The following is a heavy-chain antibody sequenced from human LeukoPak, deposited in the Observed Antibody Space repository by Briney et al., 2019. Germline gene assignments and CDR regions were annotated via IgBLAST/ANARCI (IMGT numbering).Heavy chain of an antibody. J-gene: IGHJ4*02. D-gene: IGHD3-22*01. Sequence: GGSLRLSCAASGFTFSSYSMNWVRQAPGKGLEWVSGISGSGDNTYYADSVKGRFTISRDNSKNTLYVQVNSLGTEDTAAYYCAKGSYYDSSGSFYFDYWGRGTLVTVSS. CDR2: ISGSGDNT. CDR3: AKGSYYDSSGSFYFDY. V-gene: IGHV3-23*01. CDR1: GFTFSSYS.